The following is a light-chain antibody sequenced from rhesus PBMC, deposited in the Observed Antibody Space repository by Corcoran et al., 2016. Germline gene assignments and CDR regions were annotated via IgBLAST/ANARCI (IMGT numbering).Light chain of an antibody. V-gene: IGKV1-66*01. Sequence: DIQMKQSPSSLSASVGDRVTITCRASQGINNYLSWYQQTPGKAPKTRIYYATRVETGVPSRFSGSRSGTDYTLTISSLQPEDIATYYCQQYNNSPFTFAPGTKLDIK. CDR2: YAT. CDR3: QQYNNSPFT. J-gene: IGKJ3*01. CDR1: QGINNY.